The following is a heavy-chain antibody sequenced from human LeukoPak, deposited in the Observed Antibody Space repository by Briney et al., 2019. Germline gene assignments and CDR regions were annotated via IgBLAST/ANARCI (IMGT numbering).Heavy chain of an antibody. CDR3: ARVGDYALKD. D-gene: IGHD3-16*01. CDR2: IYTSGST. Sequence: SETLSLTCTVSGGSISSYYWSWIRQPAGKGLEWIGRIYTSGSTNYNPSLKSRVTMSVDTSKSQCTLKLSSVTAADTAVYYCARVGDYALKDWGQGTLVTVSS. CDR1: GGSISSYY. J-gene: IGHJ4*02. V-gene: IGHV4-4*07.